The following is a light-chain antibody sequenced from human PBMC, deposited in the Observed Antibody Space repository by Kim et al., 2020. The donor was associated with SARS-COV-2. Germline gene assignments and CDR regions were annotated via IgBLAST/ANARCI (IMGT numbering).Light chain of an antibody. V-gene: IGLV2-14*04. CDR3: CSYATSRSYV. CDR2: DVS. J-gene: IGLJ1*01. CDR1: SSDVGAYNY. Sequence: GQSITLSCTGTSSDVGAYNYVSWYQLHPGKAPELMVFDVSARPSGISNRFSGSKSGNTASLTITGLQAEDEADYYCCSYATSRSYVFGTGTKVTVL.